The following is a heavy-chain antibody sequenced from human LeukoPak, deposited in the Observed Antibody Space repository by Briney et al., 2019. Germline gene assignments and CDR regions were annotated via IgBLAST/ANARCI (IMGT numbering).Heavy chain of an antibody. D-gene: IGHD2-21*01. CDR1: GNSTTSDF. Sequence: SETLSLTCIVSGNSTTSDFWSWIRQSPGKRLEWIGYINYSGRSEYDPSLKSRVTISVDRSRKRVSLKMRSVTAADTAVYYCARLDCLSDECYNYWAVGALVTVSS. J-gene: IGHJ4*02. CDR3: ARLDCLSDECYNY. V-gene: IGHV4-59*08. CDR2: INYSGRS.